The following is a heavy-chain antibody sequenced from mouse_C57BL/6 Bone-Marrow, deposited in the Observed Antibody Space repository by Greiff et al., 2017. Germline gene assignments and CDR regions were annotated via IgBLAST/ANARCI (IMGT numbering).Heavy chain of an antibody. D-gene: IGHD1-1*01. CDR3: ASYYHGFAY. J-gene: IGHJ3*01. CDR2: IHPNSGST. V-gene: IGHV1-64*01. Sequence: QVHVKQPGAELVKPGASVKLSCKASGYTFTSYWMHWVKQRPGQGLEWIGMIHPNSGSTNYNEKFKSKATLTVDKSSSTAYMQLSSLTSEDSAVYYCASYYHGFAYWGQGTLVTVSA. CDR1: GYTFTSYW.